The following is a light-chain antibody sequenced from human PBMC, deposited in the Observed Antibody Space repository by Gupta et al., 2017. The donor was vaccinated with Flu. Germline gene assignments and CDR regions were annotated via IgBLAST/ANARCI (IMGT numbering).Light chain of an antibody. J-gene: IGKJ4*01. Sequence: YLVSKNQKTAQHPTILIYDSTTTRACVPARLSGSGCGRDFTLTISSREQEDFAFSYCQQRKYSPLLTFGQGTKVEIK. CDR2: DST. V-gene: IGKV3-11*02. CDR3: QQRKYSPLLT. CDR1: Y.